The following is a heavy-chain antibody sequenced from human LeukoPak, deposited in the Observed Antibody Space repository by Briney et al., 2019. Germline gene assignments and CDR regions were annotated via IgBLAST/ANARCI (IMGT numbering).Heavy chain of an antibody. CDR1: VFTFTSYA. J-gene: IGHJ4*02. CDR2: ISGSGGST. CDR3: ARSPVPNYFDY. V-gene: IGHV3-23*01. Sequence: GGSLRLSCAPSVFTFTSYAMSWVRQAPGKGLEWVSLISGSGGSTYYADSVKGRFTISGDHSKNTLYLQMNSLKAEDTAVYYCARSPVPNYFDYWGRGALVTVSS.